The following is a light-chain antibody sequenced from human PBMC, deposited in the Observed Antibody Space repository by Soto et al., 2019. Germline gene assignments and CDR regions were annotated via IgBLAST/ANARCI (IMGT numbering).Light chain of an antibody. J-gene: IGKJ1*01. CDR2: AAS. Sequence: DIKITQSPSSLSASAGDRVTIFCRASQSISTYLNWYPLTPGKAPKFLIYAASTLESGVPSRFCSGGAGTDFTLTISSLQTEDAETDDCQQSHNITRTFGQGTKVDIK. CDR1: QSISTY. CDR3: QQSHNITRT. V-gene: IGKV1-39*01.